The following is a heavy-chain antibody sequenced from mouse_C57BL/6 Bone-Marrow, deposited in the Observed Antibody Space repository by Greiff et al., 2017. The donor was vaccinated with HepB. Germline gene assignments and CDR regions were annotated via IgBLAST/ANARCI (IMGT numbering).Heavy chain of an antibody. Sequence: EVKLVESGGGLVKPGGSLKLSCAASGFTFSSYTMSWVRQTPEKRLEWVATISGGGGNTYYPDSVKGRFTISRDNAKNTLYLQMSSLRSEDTALYYCARRGITTVVATGYFDYWGQGTTLTVSS. CDR1: GFTFSSYT. CDR2: ISGGGGNT. J-gene: IGHJ2*01. V-gene: IGHV5-9*01. CDR3: ARRGITTVVATGYFDY. D-gene: IGHD1-1*01.